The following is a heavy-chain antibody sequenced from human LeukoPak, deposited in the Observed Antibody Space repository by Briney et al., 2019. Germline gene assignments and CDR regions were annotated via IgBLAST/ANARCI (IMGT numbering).Heavy chain of an antibody. CDR2: ISSSSSYI. CDR3: AREFRATDDYGDYGGSS. D-gene: IGHD4-17*01. V-gene: IGHV3-21*01. J-gene: IGHJ4*02. Sequence: GGSLRLSCAASGFTFSSYSMNWVRQAPGKGLEWVSSISSSSSYIYYAGSVKGRFTISRDNAKNSLYLQMNSLRAEDTAVYYCAREFRATDDYGDYGGSSWGQGTLVTVSS. CDR1: GFTFSSYS.